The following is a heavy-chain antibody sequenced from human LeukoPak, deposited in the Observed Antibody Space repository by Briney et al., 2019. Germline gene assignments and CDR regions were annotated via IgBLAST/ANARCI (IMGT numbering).Heavy chain of an antibody. J-gene: IGHJ6*02. Sequence: GGSLRLSCAASGFTFSSYEMNWVRQAPGKGLEWVSYISTSGSTKSYADSLKGRFTISRDNAKNSLYLQISSLRAEDSAVYYCASPRLSNFGMDVWGQGTTVTVSS. V-gene: IGHV3-48*03. CDR2: ISTSGSTK. CDR1: GFTFSSYE. D-gene: IGHD6-19*01. CDR3: ASPRLSNFGMDV.